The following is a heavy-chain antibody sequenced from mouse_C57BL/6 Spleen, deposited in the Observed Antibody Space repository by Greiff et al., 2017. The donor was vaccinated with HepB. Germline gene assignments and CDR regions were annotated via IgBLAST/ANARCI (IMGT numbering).Heavy chain of an antibody. CDR2: INSNGGST. CDR3: ARMARTIN. Sequence: EVHLVESGGGLVQPGGSLKLSCAASGITFSSYGMSWVRQTPDKRLELVATINSNGGSTYYPDSVKGRFTISRDNAKNTLYLQMSSLKSEDTAMYYCARMARTINWGQGTTLTVSS. V-gene: IGHV5-6-3*01. J-gene: IGHJ2*01. CDR1: GITFSSYG.